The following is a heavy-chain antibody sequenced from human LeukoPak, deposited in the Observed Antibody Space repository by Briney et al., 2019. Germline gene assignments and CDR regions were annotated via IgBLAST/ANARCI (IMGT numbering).Heavy chain of an antibody. D-gene: IGHD5-18*01. CDR3: ARLMKGYSYGYGTDAFDI. CDR1: GGSISSYY. Sequence: SETLSLTCTVSGGSISSYYWSWFRQPPGKGLEWIGYIYYSGSTNYNPSLKSRVTISVDTSKNKFSLKLSSVPAADTAVYYCARLMKGYSYGYGTDAFDIWGQGTMVTVSS. V-gene: IGHV4-59*08. J-gene: IGHJ3*02. CDR2: IYYSGST.